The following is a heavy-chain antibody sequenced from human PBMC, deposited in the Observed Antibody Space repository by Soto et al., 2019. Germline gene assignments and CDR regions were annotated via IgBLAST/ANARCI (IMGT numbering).Heavy chain of an antibody. V-gene: IGHV1-69*06. CDR1: GGAFRSYT. Sequence: QVQLVQSGAEVKKPGSSVKVSCKASGGAFRSYTISWVRQAPGQGLEWMGGITPIFGAANYAQKFEGRVTISADKSTTTAYMELSNLTSEDTAVFYCARSSGTYPPSRYYYGLDVWAQGTTVTVSS. CDR2: ITPIFGAA. CDR3: ARSSGTYPPSRYYYGLDV. J-gene: IGHJ6*02. D-gene: IGHD1-26*01.